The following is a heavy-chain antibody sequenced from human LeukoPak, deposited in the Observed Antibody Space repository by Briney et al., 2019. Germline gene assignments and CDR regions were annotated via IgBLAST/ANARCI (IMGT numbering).Heavy chain of an antibody. CDR1: GGTFSSYA. D-gene: IGHD3-22*01. CDR2: IIPIFGTA. Sequence: SVKVSCKASGGTFSSYAISWVRQAPGQGLEWMGGIIPIFGTANYAQKFQGRVTITADESTSTAYMELSSLRSEDAAVYYCARDGPYYYDSSGYSFDYWGQGTLVTVSS. J-gene: IGHJ4*02. V-gene: IGHV1-69*13. CDR3: ARDGPYYYDSSGYSFDY.